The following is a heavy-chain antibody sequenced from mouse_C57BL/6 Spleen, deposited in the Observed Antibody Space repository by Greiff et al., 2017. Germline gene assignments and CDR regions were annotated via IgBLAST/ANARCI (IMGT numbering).Heavy chain of an antibody. CDR1: GYTFTDYN. CDR3: ARRRGLGPGYYAMDY. J-gene: IGHJ4*01. CDR2: INPNNGGT. Sequence: EVQLQQSGPELVKPGASVKIPCKASGYTFTDYNMDWVKQSHGKSLEWIGDINPNNGGTIYNQKFKGKATLTVDKSSSTAYMELRSLTSEDTAVYYCARRRGLGPGYYAMDYWGQGTSVTVSS. V-gene: IGHV1-18*01. D-gene: IGHD4-1*01.